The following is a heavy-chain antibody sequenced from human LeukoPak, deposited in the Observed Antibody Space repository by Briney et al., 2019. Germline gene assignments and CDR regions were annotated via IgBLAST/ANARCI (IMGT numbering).Heavy chain of an antibody. J-gene: IGHJ4*02. Sequence: GGSLRLSCAASGFTFSSYGMHWVRQAPGKGLEWVAVIWYDGSNKYYADSVKGRFTISRDKSTNTLFLHMNSLRAHDTAVYFCASRAYYDYVWGSYRPFDYWGQGTLVTVSS. CDR2: IWYDGSNK. D-gene: IGHD3-16*02. CDR3: ASRAYYDYVWGSYRPFDY. V-gene: IGHV3-33*02. CDR1: GFTFSSYG.